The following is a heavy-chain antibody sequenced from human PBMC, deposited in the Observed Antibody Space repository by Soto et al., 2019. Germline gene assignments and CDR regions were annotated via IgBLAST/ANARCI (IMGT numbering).Heavy chain of an antibody. CDR3: AKGSVRLLRGVILYLDY. V-gene: IGHV3-30-3*01. CDR2: ISYDGSHK. CDR1: GFTFSSYA. Sequence: PGGSLRLSCTASGFTFSSYAIHWVRQAPGKGLEWVAVISYDGSHKYYADAVKGRFTISRDNSKNTMYLQMNSLRAEDTAVYYCAKGSVRLLRGVILYLDYWGQGSLVTVSS. D-gene: IGHD3-10*01. J-gene: IGHJ4*02.